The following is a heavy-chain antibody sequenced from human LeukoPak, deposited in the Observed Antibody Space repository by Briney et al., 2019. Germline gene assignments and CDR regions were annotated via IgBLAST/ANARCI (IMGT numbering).Heavy chain of an antibody. D-gene: IGHD3-10*01. J-gene: IGHJ4*02. CDR3: AKDRAFQAAGVTDY. Sequence: HPGRSLRLSCAAFGFTISNHGMHWVRQAPGKGLEWVAVISDDGSIKLYGDSVKGRFTISRDNSENTLYLQMNSLKTEDTAVYYCAKDRAFQAAGVTDYWGQGTLVTVSS. CDR1: GFTISNHG. V-gene: IGHV3-30*18. CDR2: ISDDGSIK.